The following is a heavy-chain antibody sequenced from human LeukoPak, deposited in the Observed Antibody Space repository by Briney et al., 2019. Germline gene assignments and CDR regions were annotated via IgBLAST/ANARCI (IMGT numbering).Heavy chain of an antibody. D-gene: IGHD3-16*01. CDR3: AKDGGMGGLSDAFDI. CDR1: GFTFSSYA. J-gene: IGHJ3*02. CDR2: ISGSGGST. Sequence: GGSLRLSCAASGFTFSSYAMSWVRQAPGRGLEWVSAISGSGGSTYYADSVKGRFTISRDNSKNTLYLQMNSLRAEDTAVYYCAKDGGMGGLSDAFDIWGQGTMVTVSS. V-gene: IGHV3-23*01.